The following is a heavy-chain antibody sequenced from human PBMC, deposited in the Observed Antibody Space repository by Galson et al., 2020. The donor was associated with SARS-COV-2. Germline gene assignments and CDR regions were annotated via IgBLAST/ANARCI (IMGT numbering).Heavy chain of an antibody. Sequence: GGSLRLSCAASGFTFSNAWLSWVRQAPGKGLEWVGRIKSKTDGRTTDYAAPVKGRFTIARDDSKNTLYLQMNSLKNEATALYYGTTAEYYYDSSGYFLDYWGKGTLVTVSS. V-gene: IGHV3-15*01. CDR2: IKSKTDGRTT. CDR3: TTAEYYYDSSGYFLDY. D-gene: IGHD3-22*01. CDR1: GFTFSNAW. J-gene: IGHJ4*02.